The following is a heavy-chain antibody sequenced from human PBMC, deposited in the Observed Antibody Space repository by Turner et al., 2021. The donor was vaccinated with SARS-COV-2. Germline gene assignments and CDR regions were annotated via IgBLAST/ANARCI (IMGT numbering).Heavy chain of an antibody. CDR1: GYTLTELS. CDR2: FDPEDGGT. Sequence: QVQLVQSGAEVKKPGASVKVSCKVSGYTLTELSMHWVRQAPGKGLEWMGGFDPEDGGTIYAQKFQGRVTMTEDTSTDTAYMDLSSLRSEDTAVYYCATGTAVAGTSKNYYYYYGMDVWGQGTTVTVSS. J-gene: IGHJ6*02. V-gene: IGHV1-24*01. CDR3: ATGTAVAGTSKNYYYYYGMDV. D-gene: IGHD6-19*01.